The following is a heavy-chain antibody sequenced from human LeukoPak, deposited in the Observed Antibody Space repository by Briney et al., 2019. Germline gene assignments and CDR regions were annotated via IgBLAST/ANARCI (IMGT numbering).Heavy chain of an antibody. D-gene: IGHD6-13*01. V-gene: IGHV3-20*04. CDR3: ARGGPYSSSSGACDI. CDR1: GFTFDDYG. J-gene: IGHJ3*02. CDR2: INWNGGST. Sequence: PGGSLRLSCAASGFTFDDYGMSWVRQAPGKGLEWVSGINWNGGSTGYADSVKGRFTISRDNAKNSLYLQMNSLRAEDTALYYCARGGPYSSSSGACDIWGQGTMVTVSS.